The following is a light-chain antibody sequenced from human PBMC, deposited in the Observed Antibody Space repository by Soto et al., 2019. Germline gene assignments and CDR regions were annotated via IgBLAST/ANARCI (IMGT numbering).Light chain of an antibody. CDR2: HTS. Sequence: EIAMTQSPATLSSSPGARATLSCRASQTVNSWLAWYQHKPGQAPRLLIYHTSNRATGIPARFSGSGSGTDFTLTISSLEPEDFAVYYCHQRQSWPRTFGQGTKV. J-gene: IGKJ1*01. V-gene: IGKV3-11*01. CDR3: HQRQSWPRT. CDR1: QTVNSW.